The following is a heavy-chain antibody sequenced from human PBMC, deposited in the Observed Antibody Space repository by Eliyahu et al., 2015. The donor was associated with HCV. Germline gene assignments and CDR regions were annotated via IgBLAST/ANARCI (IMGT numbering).Heavy chain of an antibody. D-gene: IGHD6-19*01. Sequence: QVQLQESGPGLVKPSETLSLICTVSGDSISSYSWNWIRQPPGKGLEWIGVFYHSGSTNYNPPLKSRVTMSVDTSNNQFSLKLSFVTAADTAVYYCARLGLAVAGPGYFDYWGQGILVTVSS. V-gene: IGHV4-59*01. CDR2: FYHSGST. CDR1: GDSISSYS. CDR3: ARLGLAVAGPGYFDY. J-gene: IGHJ4*02.